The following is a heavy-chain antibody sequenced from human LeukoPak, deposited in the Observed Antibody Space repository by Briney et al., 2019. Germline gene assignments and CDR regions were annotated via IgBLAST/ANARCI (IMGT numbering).Heavy chain of an antibody. Sequence: ASVKVSCRASGYTFTGYDINWVRQALGQGLEWMGWMNPSTGDTGYAQKLQGRVTMTRNTSVDTAFMELSGLGSEDTAVYYCTRGSLSGSSRDYWGQGTLVTVSS. CDR1: GYTFTGYD. CDR2: MNPSTGDT. V-gene: IGHV1-8*01. J-gene: IGHJ4*02. CDR3: TRGSLSGSSRDY. D-gene: IGHD1-26*01.